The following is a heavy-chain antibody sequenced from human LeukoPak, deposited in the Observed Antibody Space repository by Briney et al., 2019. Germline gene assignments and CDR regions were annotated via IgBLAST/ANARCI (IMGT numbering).Heavy chain of an antibody. Sequence: GASVKVSCKASGYTFTSYDINWVRQAPGQGLEWMGWMNPNSGNTGYAQKFQGRVTMTRNTSISTAYMELSSLRSEDTAVYYCATGVPIVPAAPYYWGQGTLVTVSS. V-gene: IGHV1-8*01. CDR3: ATGVPIVPAAPYY. D-gene: IGHD2-2*01. J-gene: IGHJ4*02. CDR2: MNPNSGNT. CDR1: GYTFTSYD.